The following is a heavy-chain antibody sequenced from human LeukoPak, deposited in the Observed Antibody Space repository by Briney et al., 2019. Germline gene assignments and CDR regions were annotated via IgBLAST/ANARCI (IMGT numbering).Heavy chain of an antibody. Sequence: GASVKVSFKASVGTFSSYAISGVRQAPGQGLEGMGWIFPIFGTANYAQKFQGRVTITTDESTSTAYMELSSLRSEDTAVCYCASPLTPDCSSTSCYQWDASDIWAQGTMDTVSS. V-gene: IGHV1-69*05. CDR1: VGTFSSYA. CDR3: ASPLTPDCSSTSCYQWDASDI. D-gene: IGHD2-2*01. CDR2: IFPIFGTA. J-gene: IGHJ3*02.